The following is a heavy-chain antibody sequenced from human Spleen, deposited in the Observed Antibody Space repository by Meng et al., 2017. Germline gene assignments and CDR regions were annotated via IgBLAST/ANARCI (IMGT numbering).Heavy chain of an antibody. CDR3: ARGPTTMAHDLDY. Sequence: QVQLQQGGVGLLKPSETLSLTCVVSGGSFSDYYWSWIRQPPGKGLEWIGEINHSGSTNYNPSLESRATISVDTSQNNLSLKLSSVTAADSAVYYCARGPTTMAHDLDYWGQGTLVTVSS. D-gene: IGHD4-11*01. CDR2: INHSGST. V-gene: IGHV4-34*01. J-gene: IGHJ4*02. CDR1: GGSFSDYY.